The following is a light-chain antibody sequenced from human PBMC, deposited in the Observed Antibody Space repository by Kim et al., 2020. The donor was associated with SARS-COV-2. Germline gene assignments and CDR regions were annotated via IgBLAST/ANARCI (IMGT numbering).Light chain of an antibody. J-gene: IGLJ3*02. V-gene: IGLV6-57*03. CDR1: SGSIASNY. Sequence: VTITCTRSSGSIASNYVQWYQQRPGSAPTTVIYEDNQRPSGVPDRFSGSIDSSSNSASLTISGLKTEDEADYYCQSYDSSNPSWVFGGGTQLTVL. CDR3: QSYDSSNPSWV. CDR2: EDN.